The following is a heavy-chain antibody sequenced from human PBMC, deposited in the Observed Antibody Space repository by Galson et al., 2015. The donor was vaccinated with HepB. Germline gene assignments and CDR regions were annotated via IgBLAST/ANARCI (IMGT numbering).Heavy chain of an antibody. D-gene: IGHD3-3*01. CDR1: GGTFSSYA. V-gene: IGHV1-69*06. Sequence: SVKVSCKASGGTFSSYAISWVRQAPGQGLEWMGGIIPIFGTANYAQKFQGRVTITADKSTSTAYMELSSLRSEDTAVYYCASPKYYDFWSGYYTWFDPWGQGTLVTVSS. CDR2: IIPIFGTA. CDR3: ASPKYYDFWSGYYTWFDP. J-gene: IGHJ5*02.